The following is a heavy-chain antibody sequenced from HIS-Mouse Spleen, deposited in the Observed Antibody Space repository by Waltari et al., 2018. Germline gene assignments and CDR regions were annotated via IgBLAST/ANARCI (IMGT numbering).Heavy chain of an antibody. CDR1: GGSISSYY. V-gene: IGHV4-59*08. D-gene: IGHD6-13*01. Sequence: QVQLQESGPGLVKPSETLSLTCTVSGGSISSYYWSWIRQPPGKGLEWIGYIYYSVSTNYNPSLKSRVTISVDTSKNQFSLKLSSVTAADTAVYYCAAPGYSSSWYAFDIWGQGTMVTVSS. CDR2: IYYSVST. CDR3: AAPGYSSSWYAFDI. J-gene: IGHJ3*02.